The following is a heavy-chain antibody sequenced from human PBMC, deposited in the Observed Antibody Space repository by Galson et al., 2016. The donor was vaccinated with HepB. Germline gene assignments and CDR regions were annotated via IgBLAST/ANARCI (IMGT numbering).Heavy chain of an antibody. Sequence: SETLSLTCTVSGGSISNYYWSWIRQPPGKGLEWLGYVSYSGDTNYNPSPKSRVTISLATAKNQFSLRLSSVTAADTALYYFARVETEGYNLFVGDYYFDYWGHGTLVTVSS. J-gene: IGHJ4*01. CDR2: VSYSGDT. CDR3: ARVETEGYNLFVGDYYFDY. D-gene: IGHD5-24*01. CDR1: GGSISNYY. V-gene: IGHV4-59*12.